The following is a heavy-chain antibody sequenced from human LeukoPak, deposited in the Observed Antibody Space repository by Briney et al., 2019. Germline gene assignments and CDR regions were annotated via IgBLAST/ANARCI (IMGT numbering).Heavy chain of an antibody. D-gene: IGHD3-10*01. J-gene: IGHJ6*02. Sequence: GGSLRLSCTTSGFIFDEYDVRWVRQAPGKGLEWVSLIRSDRYGGATEYAASVKGRFIISRDDSKSIAYLQMNSLKTEDTAVYYCIRGASGSYPPYYYGMDVWGQGATVTVSS. V-gene: IGHV3-49*04. CDR1: GFIFDEYD. CDR2: IRSDRYGGAT. CDR3: IRGASGSYPPYYYGMDV.